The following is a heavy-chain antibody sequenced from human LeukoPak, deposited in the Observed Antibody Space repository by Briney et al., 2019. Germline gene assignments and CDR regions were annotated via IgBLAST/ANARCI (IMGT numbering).Heavy chain of an antibody. Sequence: ASETLSLTCAVYGGSFSGYYWSWIRQPPGKGLEWIGEINHSGSTNYNPSLKSRVTISVDTSKNQFSLKLSSVTAADTAVYYCARGRIGHYWGQGTLVTVSS. D-gene: IGHD2-15*01. CDR3: ARGRIGHY. V-gene: IGHV4-34*01. CDR2: INHSGST. J-gene: IGHJ4*02. CDR1: GGSFSGYY.